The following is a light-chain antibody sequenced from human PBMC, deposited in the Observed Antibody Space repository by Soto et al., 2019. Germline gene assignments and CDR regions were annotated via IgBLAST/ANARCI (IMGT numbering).Light chain of an antibody. J-gene: IGKJ1*01. CDR2: DAS. V-gene: IGKV1-5*01. Sequence: DIQMTQSPSTLSASVGDRVTLTCRASQSISNWLAWYQQKPGKAPKLLIYDASSLGSGVPSRFSGSGSGTEFTLTISSLQPDDFATYYCQQYNSYSPWTFGQGTKVELK. CDR1: QSISNW. CDR3: QQYNSYSPWT.